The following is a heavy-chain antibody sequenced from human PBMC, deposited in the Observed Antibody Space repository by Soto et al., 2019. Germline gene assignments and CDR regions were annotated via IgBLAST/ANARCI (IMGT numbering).Heavy chain of an antibody. Sequence: GASVNVSGKASGYTCTSYGISWVRPAPVQGREWMVWLSAYNGNTNYAQKLQGSVTMTTDTSTSTAYMELGSLRSDDTAVYYCATEQGAEAGTPDYYAMDVGGQGTTVTVSS. D-gene: IGHD6-13*01. V-gene: IGHV1-18*01. CDR3: ATEQGAEAGTPDYYAMDV. CDR2: LSAYNGNT. CDR1: GYTCTSYG. J-gene: IGHJ6*02.